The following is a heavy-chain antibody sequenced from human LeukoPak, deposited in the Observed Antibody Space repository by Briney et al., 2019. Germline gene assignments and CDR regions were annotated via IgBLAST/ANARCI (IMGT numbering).Heavy chain of an antibody. V-gene: IGHV3-13*01. Sequence: GGSPRLSCAASGFTFSSYDMHWVLQATGKGLEWVSAIGTAGDTYYPGSVKGRFTISRENAKNSLYLQMNSLRAGDTAVYYCARDRCSGCSLFDYWGQGTLVTVSS. CDR1: GFTFSSYD. CDR3: ARDRCSGCSLFDY. D-gene: IGHD6-19*01. CDR2: IGTAGDT. J-gene: IGHJ4*02.